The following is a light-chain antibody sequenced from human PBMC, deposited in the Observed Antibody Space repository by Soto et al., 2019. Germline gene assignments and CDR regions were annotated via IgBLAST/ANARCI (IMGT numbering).Light chain of an antibody. V-gene: IGKV3-15*01. CDR2: GAS. CDR3: KRYNNWPRT. Sequence: EIVMTQSPATLSVSPGERATLSCRASQSVSSNLAWYQQKPGQAHRLLIYGASTRATGIQARFSGSGSGTEFTLTIRSLQSEDFAVYYCKRYNNWPRTFGQGTKVDI. J-gene: IGKJ1*01. CDR1: QSVSSN.